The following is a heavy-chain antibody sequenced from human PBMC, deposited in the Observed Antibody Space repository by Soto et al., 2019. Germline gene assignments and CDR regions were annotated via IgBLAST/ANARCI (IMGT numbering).Heavy chain of an antibody. CDR1: GFTSSRYA. J-gene: IGHJ4*02. Sequence: PGGSLRLSCADSGFTSSRYAMHWVRQAPGKGLEWVGRIKSKTDGGTTDYAAPVKGRFTISRDDSKNTLYLQMNSPKTEDTAVYYCTTDPELLWFGELLYYFDYWGQGTLVTVSS. CDR2: IKSKTDGGTT. CDR3: TTDPELLWFGELLYYFDY. D-gene: IGHD3-10*01. V-gene: IGHV3-15*01.